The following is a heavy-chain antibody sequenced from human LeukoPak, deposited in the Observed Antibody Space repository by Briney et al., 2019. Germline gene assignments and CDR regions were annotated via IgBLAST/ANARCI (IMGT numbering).Heavy chain of an antibody. CDR1: GGSISNYY. V-gene: IGHV4-34*01. CDR2: INHSGST. J-gene: IGHJ4*02. D-gene: IGHD3-10*01. CDR3: ARHRWTTMVRGVITKGPFDY. Sequence: SETLSLTCTVSGGSISNYYWSWIRQPPGKGLEWIGEINHSGSTNYNPSLKSRVTISVDTSKNQFSLKLSSVTAADTAVYYCARHRWTTMVRGVITKGPFDYWGQGTLVTVSS.